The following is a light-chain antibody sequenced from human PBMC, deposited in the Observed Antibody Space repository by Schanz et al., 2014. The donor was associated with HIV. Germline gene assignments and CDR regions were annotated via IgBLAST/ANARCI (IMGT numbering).Light chain of an antibody. V-gene: IGKV3-20*01. J-gene: IGKJ4*01. CDR2: GAS. CDR1: QSVKSNF. Sequence: EIVLTQSPGTLSLSPGERGTLSCRASQSVKSNFIGWYQQKPGQAPRLLIFGASNRATGIPDRFSGGVSGTDFTLTISRLDPEDFAVYYCHQYGSSPLTFGGGTKVEI. CDR3: HQYGSSPLT.